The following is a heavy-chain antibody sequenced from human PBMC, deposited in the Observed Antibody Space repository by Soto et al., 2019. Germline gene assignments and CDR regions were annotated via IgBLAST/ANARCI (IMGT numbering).Heavy chain of an antibody. V-gene: IGHV3-11*03. CDR1: GFTFSNAW. Sequence: GGSLRLSCAASGFTFSNAWMSWVRQAPGKGLEWLSYISGSNTYTDYADSVKGRFTISRDNAKNSLYLQMNSLRADDTAVYYCARSMKTGKNFDYWGQGTLVTVSS. D-gene: IGHD7-27*01. J-gene: IGHJ4*02. CDR3: ARSMKTGKNFDY. CDR2: ISGSNTYT.